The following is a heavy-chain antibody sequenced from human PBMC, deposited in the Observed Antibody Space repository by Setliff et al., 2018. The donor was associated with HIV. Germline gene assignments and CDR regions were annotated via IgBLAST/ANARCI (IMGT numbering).Heavy chain of an antibody. CDR1: GFTFSSYW. D-gene: IGHD3-22*01. J-gene: IGHJ4*02. V-gene: IGHV3-7*01. CDR3: ARDTWQKFDYDDSGFYYWDC. CDR2: IKQDRSQK. Sequence: PGESLKISCAASGFTFSSYWMSWVRQPPGKGLEWVANIKQDRSQKYYVDSVKGRFTISRDNARNSLYLQMNSLRAEDTAVYFCARDTWQKFDYDDSGFYYWDCWGQGTLVTVSS.